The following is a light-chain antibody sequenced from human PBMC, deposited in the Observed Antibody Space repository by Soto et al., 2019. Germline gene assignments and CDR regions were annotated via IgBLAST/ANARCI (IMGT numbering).Light chain of an antibody. V-gene: IGKV1-5*03. J-gene: IGKJ1*01. CDR3: QQYNSYPWT. CDR2: EAS. CDR1: QTINRW. Sequence: IQMTHSPSTLSASVGDRVTITCRASQTINRWLAWHQQKPGKAPKLLIYEASSLESGVLSRFGGSGSGTEFTLIISSLQPDDFATYYCQQYNSYPWTFGQGTKVDIK.